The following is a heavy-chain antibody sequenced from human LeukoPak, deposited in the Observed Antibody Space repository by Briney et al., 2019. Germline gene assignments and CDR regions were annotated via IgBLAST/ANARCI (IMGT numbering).Heavy chain of an antibody. D-gene: IGHD7-27*01. J-gene: IGHJ4*02. CDR2: IKSKTDGGTT. V-gene: IGHV3-15*01. CDR3: TRGPLSGGKNY. CDR1: GFTFSRHG. Sequence: GGSLRLSCAASGFTFSRHGVHWVRQAPGKGLEWVGRIKSKTDGGTTDYAAPVKGRFTISRDDSKNTLYLQMNSLKTEDTAVYYCTRGPLSGGKNYWGQGTLVTVSS.